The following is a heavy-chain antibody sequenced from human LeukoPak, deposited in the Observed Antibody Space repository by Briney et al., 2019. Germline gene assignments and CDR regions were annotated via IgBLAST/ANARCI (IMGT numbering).Heavy chain of an antibody. V-gene: IGHV3-7*01. Sequence: GGSLRLSCAASGFTFSSYWMSWVRQAPGKGLEWVANIRQDGSEKYYVDSVKGQFTISRDNAKNSLYLQMTSLRAEDTAVYYCARENRSTSCCFDYWGQGTLVTVSS. CDR3: ARENRSTSCCFDY. CDR2: IRQDGSEK. D-gene: IGHD2-2*01. CDR1: GFTFSSYW. J-gene: IGHJ4*02.